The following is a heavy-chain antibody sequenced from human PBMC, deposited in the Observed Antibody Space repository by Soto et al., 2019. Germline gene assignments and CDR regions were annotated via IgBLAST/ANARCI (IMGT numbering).Heavy chain of an antibody. Sequence: QVQLQESGPGLVKPLETLSLTCTVSGGSISGYYWSWIRQPPGKGLEWIGYIYYSGTTNYNPSLKSRVTISVDTSKNQFSLKLSSVTAADTAVYYCARGGTRGEYWGQGTLVTVSS. V-gene: IGHV4-59*01. CDR1: GGSISGYY. J-gene: IGHJ4*02. CDR3: ARGGTRGEY. CDR2: IYYSGTT. D-gene: IGHD2-8*01.